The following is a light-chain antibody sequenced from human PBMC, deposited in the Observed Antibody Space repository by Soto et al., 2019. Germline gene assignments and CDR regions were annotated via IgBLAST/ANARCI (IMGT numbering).Light chain of an antibody. V-gene: IGKV1-33*01. CDR2: DAS. CDR1: QNINTY. Sequence: DIHMTQSPSSPSASIGERVTITCQASQNINTYLNWYQQKPGRAPKLLIYDASNLEAGVPSRFRGSGSGTDFTFTISRLQPEDIATYYCQQYENLPTVGQGTRLEIK. CDR3: QQYENLPT. J-gene: IGKJ5*01.